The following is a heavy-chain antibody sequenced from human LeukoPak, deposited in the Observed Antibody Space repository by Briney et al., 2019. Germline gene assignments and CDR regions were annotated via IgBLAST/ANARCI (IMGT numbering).Heavy chain of an antibody. Sequence: PGGSLRLSCAASGFTFSSYGMHWVRQAPGKGLEWVAFIRYDGSNKYYADSVKGRFTISRDNSKNTLYLQMNSLRAEDTAVYYCARDTLYYYDSSGYPTSIDYWGQGTLVTVSS. J-gene: IGHJ4*02. V-gene: IGHV3-30*02. CDR2: IRYDGSNK. D-gene: IGHD3-22*01. CDR1: GFTFSSYG. CDR3: ARDTLYYYDSSGYPTSIDY.